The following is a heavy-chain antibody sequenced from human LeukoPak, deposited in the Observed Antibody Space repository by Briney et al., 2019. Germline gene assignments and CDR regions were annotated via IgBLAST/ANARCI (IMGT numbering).Heavy chain of an antibody. CDR2: INHSGST. J-gene: IGHJ6*04. CDR3: ARGLYCSGGSCYPYYYYYGMDV. Sequence: SETLSLTCAVYGGSFSGYYWSWIRQPPGKGLEWIGAINHSGSTTYNPSLKSRVTISVDTSKNQFSLKLSSVTAADTAVYYCARGLYCSGGSCYPYYYYYGMDVWGKGTTVTVSS. V-gene: IGHV4-34*01. CDR1: GGSFSGYY. D-gene: IGHD2-15*01.